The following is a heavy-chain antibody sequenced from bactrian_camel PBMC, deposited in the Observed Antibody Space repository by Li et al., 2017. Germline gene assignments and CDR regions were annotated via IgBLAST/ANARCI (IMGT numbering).Heavy chain of an antibody. V-gene: IGHV3S25*01. CDR2: ISTEDDTT. J-gene: IGHJ4*01. D-gene: IGHD3*01. CDR1: GYTYNRNC. Sequence: GSVQAGGSLRLSCAASGYTYNRNCMAWFRQAPGKQREGVAAISTEDDTTYYAGSVQGRFTISRDNAKDTLYLQMNGLKIEDTAVYYCALGSSRQATMTARGKGTQVTVS.